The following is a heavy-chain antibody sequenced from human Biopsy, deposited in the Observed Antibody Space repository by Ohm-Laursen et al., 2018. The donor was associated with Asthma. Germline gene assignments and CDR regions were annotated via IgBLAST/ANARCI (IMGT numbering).Heavy chain of an antibody. CDR2: IYYSGST. CDR1: GVPISSDY. J-gene: IGHJ4*02. V-gene: IGHV4-59*07. Sequence: SDTLSLTCTVSGVPISSDYWSWIRQPPGKGLEWIGHIYYSGSTNYQPSLKSRVTISVDTSKNQFSLKLRSVTAADAAVYYCARGISRVTGLFDHFDSWGQGTLVTVSS. D-gene: IGHD2-21*02. CDR3: ARGISRVTGLFDHFDS.